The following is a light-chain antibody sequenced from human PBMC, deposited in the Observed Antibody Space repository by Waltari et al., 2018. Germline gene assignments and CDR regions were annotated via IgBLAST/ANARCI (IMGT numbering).Light chain of an antibody. V-gene: IGKV1-5*03. CDR2: KAS. CDR3: QQYNSYPWM. CDR1: QSISSW. Sequence: DIQMTQSPSTLSASVVDRVPITCRASQSISSWLAWYQQKPGKAPKLLIYKASSLESGVPSRFSGSGSGTEFTLTISSLQPDDFATYYCQQYNSYPWMFGQGTKVEIK. J-gene: IGKJ1*01.